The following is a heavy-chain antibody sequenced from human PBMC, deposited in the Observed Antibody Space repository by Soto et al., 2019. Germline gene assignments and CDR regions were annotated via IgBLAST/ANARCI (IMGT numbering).Heavy chain of an antibody. Sequence: EVQLLESGGGLVQPGVSLRLSCVISGFTVSSSAMTWVRQAPGKGLEWVSTLSAGGSTYFAASVKGRFTISRNSSANTLYLQMGSLKAEDTAVYYCAKDRESGGIVTGTPDSWGPGTLVTVSS. CDR3: AKDRESGGIVTGTPDS. CDR1: GFTVSSSA. V-gene: IGHV3-23*01. D-gene: IGHD3-9*01. J-gene: IGHJ4*02. CDR2: LSAGGST.